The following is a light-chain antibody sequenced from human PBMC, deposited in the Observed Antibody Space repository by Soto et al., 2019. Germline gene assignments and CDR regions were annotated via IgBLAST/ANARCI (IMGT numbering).Light chain of an antibody. J-gene: IGLJ1*01. V-gene: IGLV2-8*01. Sequence: QSVLTQPPSASGSPGQSVTISCTGTSSDVGGYNYVSWYQHHPGKAPKLIIYEVYKRPSGVPDRFSGSKSGNTAALTVSGLQAEDEAEYYCSSYVGTNSYVFGTRTKVTV. CDR1: SSDVGGYNY. CDR2: EVY. CDR3: SSYVGTNSYV.